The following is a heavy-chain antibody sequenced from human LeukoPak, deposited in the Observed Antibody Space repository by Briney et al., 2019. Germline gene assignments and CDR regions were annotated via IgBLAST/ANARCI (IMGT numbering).Heavy chain of an antibody. D-gene: IGHD4-11*01. CDR3: ARRYSNYFFDY. J-gene: IGHJ4*02. Sequence: SETLSLTCTVSGGSINGNSYYWAWIRQPPGKGLEWIGNIYHSGSTYYNASLKSRVTISVDTSKNQFSLKLSSVTAADTAVYYCARRYSNYFFDYWGQGTLVTVSS. CDR2: IYHSGST. V-gene: IGHV4-39*07. CDR1: GGSINGNSYY.